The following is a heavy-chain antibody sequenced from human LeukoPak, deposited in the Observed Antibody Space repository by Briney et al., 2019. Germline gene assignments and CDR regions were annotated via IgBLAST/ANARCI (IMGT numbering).Heavy chain of an antibody. CDR2: ITSGRTT. Sequence: ETLSLTCTVSGYSISSGYYWGWIRQAPGKGLEWVSCITSGRTTYYADSVKGRFTISRDNAKNSLYLQMNSLRAEDTAVYYCARDRLPVDYWGQGTLVTVSS. CDR1: GYSISSGYY. CDR3: ARDRLPVDY. J-gene: IGHJ4*02. V-gene: IGHV3-69-1*01.